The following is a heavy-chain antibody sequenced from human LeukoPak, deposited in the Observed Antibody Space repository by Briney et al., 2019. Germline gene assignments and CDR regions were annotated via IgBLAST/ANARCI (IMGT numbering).Heavy chain of an antibody. CDR3: ARSPGAPFDY. Sequence: SETLSLTCTVSGGPIRSYYWSWMRQSPGKGLEWSGYIYFRGTTNYHPSIKSRVTISVDTSKNQFSLKLTSVTTADTAVYYCARSPGAPFDYWGQGSLVTVSS. V-gene: IGHV4-59*01. CDR2: IYFRGTT. CDR1: GGPIRSYY. D-gene: IGHD7-27*01. J-gene: IGHJ4*02.